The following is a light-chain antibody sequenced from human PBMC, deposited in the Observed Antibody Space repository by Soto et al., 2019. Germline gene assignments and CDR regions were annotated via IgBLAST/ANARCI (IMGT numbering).Light chain of an antibody. CDR3: HQLSNVPPYT. Sequence: EIVLTQSPATLSLSPGERATLSCRASPSVSSYLAWYQQKPGQAPRLLIYDASNRATGIQARFSGSGSGTDFPRSISYLEPEVIAGYYGHQLSNVPPYTFGQGPKLDIK. V-gene: IGKV3-11*01. J-gene: IGKJ2*01. CDR1: PSVSSY. CDR2: DAS.